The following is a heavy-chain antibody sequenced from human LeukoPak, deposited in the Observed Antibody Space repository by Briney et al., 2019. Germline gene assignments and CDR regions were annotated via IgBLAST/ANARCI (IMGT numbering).Heavy chain of an antibody. CDR1: GGSISSYY. D-gene: IGHD6-13*01. CDR3: ASSIAAAGMTLDFDY. Sequence: SETLSLTCTVSGGSISSYYWSWIRQPPGKGLEWIGYIYYSGSTNYNPSLKSRVTISVDTSKNQFSPKLSSVTAADTAVYYCASSIAAAGMTLDFDYWGQGTLVTVSS. CDR2: IYYSGST. V-gene: IGHV4-59*01. J-gene: IGHJ4*02.